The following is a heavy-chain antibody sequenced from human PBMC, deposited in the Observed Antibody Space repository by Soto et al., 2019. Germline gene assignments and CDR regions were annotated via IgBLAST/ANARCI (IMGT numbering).Heavy chain of an antibody. J-gene: IGHJ4*02. CDR2: ISYSGNT. Sequence: SETLSLTCTVSGGSVNVGDHYWSWIRQFPGRGLEWIGYISYSGNTYYNPSLKGRVTLSLDISKSQFSLKLASVTAADTAVYYCARDPLSPYSSGWYFDYWGQGTLVTVSS. CDR3: ARDPLSPYSSGWYFDY. V-gene: IGHV4-31*03. CDR1: GGSVNVGDHY. D-gene: IGHD6-19*01.